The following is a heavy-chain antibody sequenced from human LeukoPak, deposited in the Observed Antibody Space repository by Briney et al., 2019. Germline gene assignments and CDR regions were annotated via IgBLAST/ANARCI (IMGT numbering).Heavy chain of an antibody. Sequence: GSLRLSCAASGFTFSSYEMNWVRQPPGKGLEWIGNFYYSGSTYYNPSLKSRVTISVDTSKNQFSLKLSSVTAADTAVYYCARPGLRLGELSHSWYFDLWGRGTLVTVSS. CDR1: GFTFSSYE. CDR2: FYYSGST. J-gene: IGHJ2*01. CDR3: ARPGLRLGELSHSWYFDL. V-gene: IGHV4-39*01. D-gene: IGHD3-16*02.